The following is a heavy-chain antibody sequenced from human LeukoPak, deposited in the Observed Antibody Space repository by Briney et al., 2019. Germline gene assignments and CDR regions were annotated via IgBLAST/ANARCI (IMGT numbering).Heavy chain of an antibody. CDR2: IYYSGST. Sequence: SETLSLTCTVSGGSISSSSYYWGWIRQPPGKGLEWIGSIYYSGSTYYNPSLKSRVTISVDTSKNQFSLKLSSVTAADTAVYYCARHVSDDFWCGYYKPSHYFDYWGQGTLLTVSS. CDR1: GGSISSSSYY. D-gene: IGHD3-3*01. V-gene: IGHV4-39*01. CDR3: ARHVSDDFWCGYYKPSHYFDY. J-gene: IGHJ4*02.